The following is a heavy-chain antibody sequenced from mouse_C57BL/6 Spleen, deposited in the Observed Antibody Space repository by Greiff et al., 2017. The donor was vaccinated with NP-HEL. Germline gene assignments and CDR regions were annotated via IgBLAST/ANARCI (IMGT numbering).Heavy chain of an antibody. D-gene: IGHD1-1*01. Sequence: DVKLQESGPGLVKPSQSLSLTCSVTGYSITSGYYWNWIRQFPGNKLEWMGYISYDGSNNYNPSLKNRISITRYTCKNQSFLQLNSMTTEDTATYDCARDYYGSSPFAYWGQGTLVTVSA. J-gene: IGHJ3*01. CDR3: ARDYYGSSPFAY. CDR1: GYSITSGYY. CDR2: ISYDGSN. V-gene: IGHV3-6*01.